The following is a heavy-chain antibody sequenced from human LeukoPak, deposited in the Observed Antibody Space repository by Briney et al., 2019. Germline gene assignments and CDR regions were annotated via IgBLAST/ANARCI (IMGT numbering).Heavy chain of an antibody. CDR1: GYTLTELS. CDR3: ATDAYDILTGYYYYGMDV. CDR2: FYPEDGET. V-gene: IGHV1-24*01. D-gene: IGHD3-9*01. Sequence: ASVKVSCKVSGYTLTELSMHWVRQAPGKGLEWMGGFYPEDGETIYAQKFQGRVTMTEDTSTDTAYMELSSLRSEDTAVYYCATDAYDILTGYYYYGMDVWGQGTTVTVSS. J-gene: IGHJ6*02.